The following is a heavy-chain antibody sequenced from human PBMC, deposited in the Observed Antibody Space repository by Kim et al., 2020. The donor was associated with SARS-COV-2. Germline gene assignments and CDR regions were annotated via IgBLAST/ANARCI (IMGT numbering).Heavy chain of an antibody. J-gene: IGHJ4*02. Sequence: ADSGKGRFTIARDNSKNTMYLQRNSLRAEDTAVYYCAGLDYYDSSGYLDYWGQGTLVTVSS. CDR3: AGLDYYDSSGYLDY. V-gene: IGHV3-23*01. D-gene: IGHD3-22*01.